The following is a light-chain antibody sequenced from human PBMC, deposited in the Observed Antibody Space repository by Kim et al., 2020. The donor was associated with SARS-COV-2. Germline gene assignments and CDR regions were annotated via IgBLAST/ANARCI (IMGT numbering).Light chain of an antibody. J-gene: IGKJ1*01. V-gene: IGKV1-5*01. Sequence: SASVGDRVTITCRASQSISSWLAWYQQKPGKAPKLLIYDASSLESRVPSRFSGRGSGTEFTLTISSLQPDNFATYYCQQYNSYWTFGQGTKVDIK. CDR3: QQYNSYWT. CDR2: DAS. CDR1: QSISSW.